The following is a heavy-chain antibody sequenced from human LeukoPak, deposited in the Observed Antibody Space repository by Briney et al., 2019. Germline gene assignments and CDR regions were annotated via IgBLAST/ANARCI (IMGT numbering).Heavy chain of an antibody. D-gene: IGHD5-18*01. CDR2: ISDTGGST. J-gene: IGHJ4*02. V-gene: IGHV3-23*01. CDR3: AKKGGYRYDYPLDH. Sequence: PGGSLRLSCAASGFAFNSYAMTWVRQAPGKGLEWVSVISDTGGSTYYADSVKGRFTISRDNSNNLYLQMDSLRAEDTAVYYCAKKGGYRYDYPLDHWGQGTLVTVSS. CDR1: GFAFNSYA.